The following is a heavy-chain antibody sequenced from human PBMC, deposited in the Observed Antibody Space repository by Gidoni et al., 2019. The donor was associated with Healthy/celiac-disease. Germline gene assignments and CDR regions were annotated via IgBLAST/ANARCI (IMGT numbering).Heavy chain of an antibody. Sequence: QVQLVQSGSEVKKPGSSVKVSCKASGGNFRSYPISWVRQAPGQGLEWMGRIIPSLGIANYEQKFQGRVTITADKSTSTAYMELSSLRSEDTAVYYCARPRYCSGGSCTDAFDIWGQGTMVTVSS. CDR3: ARPRYCSGGSCTDAFDI. J-gene: IGHJ3*02. CDR1: GGNFRSYP. CDR2: IIPSLGIA. V-gene: IGHV1-69*02. D-gene: IGHD2-15*01.